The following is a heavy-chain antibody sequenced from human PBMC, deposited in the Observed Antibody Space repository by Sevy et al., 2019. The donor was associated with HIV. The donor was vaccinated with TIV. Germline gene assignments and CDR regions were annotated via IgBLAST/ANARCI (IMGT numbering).Heavy chain of an antibody. J-gene: IGHJ6*02. CDR2: INHSGST. CDR3: ATCPAREEDYYYGMDV. V-gene: IGHV4-34*01. CDR1: GGSFSGYY. D-gene: IGHD2-2*01. Sequence: SETLSLTCAVYGGSFSGYYWSWIRQPPGKGLEWIGEINHSGSTNYNPSLKSRVTISVDTSKNQFSLKLSSVTAADTAVYYCATCPAREEDYYYGMDVWGQGTTVTVSS.